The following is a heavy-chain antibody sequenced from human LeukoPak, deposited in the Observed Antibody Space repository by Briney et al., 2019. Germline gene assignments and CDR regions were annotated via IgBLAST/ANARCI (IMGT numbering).Heavy chain of an antibody. CDR1: GGSISSYY. D-gene: IGHD4-11*01. J-gene: IGHJ4*02. V-gene: IGHV4-59*01. CDR2: IYYSGST. CDR3: AREAEAKYSNYVDY. Sequence: PSETLSLTCTVSGGSISSYYWNWLRQPPGKGLEWIGYIYYSGSTNYNPSLKSRVTISVDTSKNQFSLKLSSVTAADTAVYYCAREAEAKYSNYVDYWGQGTLVTVSS.